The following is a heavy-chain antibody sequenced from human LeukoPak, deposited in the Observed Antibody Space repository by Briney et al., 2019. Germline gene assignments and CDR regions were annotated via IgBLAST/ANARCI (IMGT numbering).Heavy chain of an antibody. D-gene: IGHD6-6*01. Sequence: SETLSLTCTVSGGSISSSSYYWGWIRQPPGKGLEWIGSIYYSGSTNYNPSLKSRVTISVDTSKNQFSLKLSSVAAADTAVYYCARLRELAAQGDTGDYWGQGTLVTVSS. J-gene: IGHJ4*02. CDR2: IYYSGST. CDR1: GGSISSSSYY. V-gene: IGHV4-39*07. CDR3: ARLRELAAQGDTGDY.